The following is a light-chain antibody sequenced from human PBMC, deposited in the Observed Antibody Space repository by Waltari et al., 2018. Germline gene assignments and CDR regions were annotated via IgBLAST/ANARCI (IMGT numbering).Light chain of an antibody. Sequence: EIVLTQSPATLSVSPGERATLSCTASQRVSSSLAWYHQKPGQAPRLLIYDASNRATGIPARFSGSGSGTDFTLTISSLEPEDFVVYYCQQRINWPITFGQGTRLEIK. CDR3: QQRINWPIT. V-gene: IGKV3-11*01. CDR2: DAS. CDR1: QRVSSS. J-gene: IGKJ5*01.